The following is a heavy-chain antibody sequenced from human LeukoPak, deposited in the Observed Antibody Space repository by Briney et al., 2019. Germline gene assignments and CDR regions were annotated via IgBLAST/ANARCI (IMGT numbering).Heavy chain of an antibody. CDR2: IYHSGST. CDR1: GGSISSSNW. Sequence: SGTLSLTCAVSGGSISSSNWWSWVRQPPGKGLEWIGEIYHSGSTNYNPSLKSRVTISVDTSKNQFSLKLSSVTAADTAVYYCARDEGDGSYFDYWGQGTLVTVSS. V-gene: IGHV4-4*02. J-gene: IGHJ4*02. CDR3: ARDEGDGSYFDY. D-gene: IGHD2-15*01.